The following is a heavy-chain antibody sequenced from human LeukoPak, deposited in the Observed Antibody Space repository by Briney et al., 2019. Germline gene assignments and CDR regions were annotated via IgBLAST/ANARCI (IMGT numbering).Heavy chain of an antibody. CDR1: GFTFSSSA. D-gene: IGHD3-10*01. J-gene: IGHJ5*02. Sequence: GSLRLSCAASGFTFSSSAMNWVRQAPGKELEWVSAISGSGGSTHYADSVKGRFTISRDNSKNTLYLQMNSLRAEDTAVYYCANYYGSGSYRESWFDPWGQGTLVTVSS. CDR3: ANYYGSGSYRESWFDP. V-gene: IGHV3-23*01. CDR2: ISGSGGST.